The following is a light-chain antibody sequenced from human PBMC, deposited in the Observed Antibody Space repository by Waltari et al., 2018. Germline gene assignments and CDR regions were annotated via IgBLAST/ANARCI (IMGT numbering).Light chain of an antibody. CDR3: QQVSSFPPT. CDR1: QDISNW. CDR2: GAF. Sequence: DIQMTQSPSSVSASVGDRVTITCRASQDISNWLAWYQQKPGKGPNLLIFGAFTLQGGVPSRFSGSGSGTDFTLTISGLQPEDSATYFCQQVSSFPPTFGQGTKVEIK. V-gene: IGKV1-12*01. J-gene: IGKJ1*01.